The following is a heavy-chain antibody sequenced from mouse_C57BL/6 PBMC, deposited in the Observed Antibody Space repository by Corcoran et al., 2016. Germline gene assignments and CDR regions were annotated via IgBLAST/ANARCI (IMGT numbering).Heavy chain of an antibody. CDR2: INTYSGVP. V-gene: IGHV9-3*01. CDR1: GYTFTTYG. D-gene: IGHD1-1*01. J-gene: IGHJ4*01. Sequence: QIQLVQSGRELKKPGETVKISCKASGYTFTTYGMSWVKQAPGKGLKWLGWINTYSGVPTYADDFKGRFAFSLENYASTAYLQINNLKNEDTATYFCARDYYGSSYGYAMDYWGQGTSVTVSS. CDR3: ARDYYGSSYGYAMDY.